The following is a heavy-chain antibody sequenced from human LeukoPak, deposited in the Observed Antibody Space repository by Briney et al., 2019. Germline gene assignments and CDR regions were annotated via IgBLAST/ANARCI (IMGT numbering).Heavy chain of an antibody. Sequence: TSQTLSLTCTVSGGSISSGDYYWSWIRQPPGKGLEWIGYIYYSGSTYYNPSLKSRVTISVDTSKNQFSLKLSSVTAADTAVYYCAREFDYSDSSGPRNWFDPWGQGTLVTVSS. J-gene: IGHJ5*02. V-gene: IGHV4-30-4*08. CDR1: GGSISSGDYY. D-gene: IGHD3-22*01. CDR3: AREFDYSDSSGPRNWFDP. CDR2: IYYSGST.